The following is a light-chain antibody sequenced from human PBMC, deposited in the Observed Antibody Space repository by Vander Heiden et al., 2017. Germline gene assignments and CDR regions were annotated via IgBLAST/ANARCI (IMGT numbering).Light chain of an antibody. CDR3: CQYGSEPPYT. CDR2: DTS. V-gene: IGKV3-20*01. Sequence: EIVLTQYPGTLSLSPGERATLSCRASQSVRRNLAWFKQQPGQAPRLLMYDTSSSDTAIPDRFSGSGYGTDFTLIISRREPEDFALYFCCQYGSEPPYTFGQGTKLEIK. CDR1: QSVRRN. J-gene: IGKJ2*01.